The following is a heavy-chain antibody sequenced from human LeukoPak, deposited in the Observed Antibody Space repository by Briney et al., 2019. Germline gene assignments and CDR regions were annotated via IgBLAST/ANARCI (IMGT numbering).Heavy chain of an antibody. CDR2: INHSGST. CDR1: GGSFSGYY. J-gene: IGHJ3*02. D-gene: IGHD3-10*01. Sequence: SETLSLTCAVDGGSFSGYYWSWIRQPPGKGLEWIGEINHSGSTNYNPSLKSRVTISVDTSKNQFSLKLSSVTAADTAVYYCARIRAYYGSGGYKAFDIWGQGTMVTVSS. CDR3: ARIRAYYGSGGYKAFDI. V-gene: IGHV4-34*01.